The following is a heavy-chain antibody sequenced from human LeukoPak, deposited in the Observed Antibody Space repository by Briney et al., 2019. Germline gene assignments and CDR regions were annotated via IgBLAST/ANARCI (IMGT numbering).Heavy chain of an antibody. D-gene: IGHD3-10*01. CDR3: ARVRFGEWDAFDI. V-gene: IGHV4-59*01. CDR2: VHYSGGT. CDR1: GGFIRNYY. Sequence: SETLSLTCTVSGGFIRNYYWTWIRQSPGKGLEWIGSVHYSGGTNYTPSLKSRVIMSLDTSKSQFSLNLNSVTTADTAMYYCARVRFGEWDAFDIWGQGTMVTVSS. J-gene: IGHJ3*02.